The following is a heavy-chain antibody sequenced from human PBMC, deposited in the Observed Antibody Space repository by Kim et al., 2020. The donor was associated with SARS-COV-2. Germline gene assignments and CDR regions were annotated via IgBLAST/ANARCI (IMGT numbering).Heavy chain of an antibody. V-gene: IGHV1-3*01. Sequence: QGRVTITRDTSASTAYMELSSLRSEDTAVYYCARAMRGLRLFGVDYGMDVWGQGTTVTVSS. D-gene: IGHD5-12*01. J-gene: IGHJ6*02. CDR3: ARAMRGLRLFGVDYGMDV.